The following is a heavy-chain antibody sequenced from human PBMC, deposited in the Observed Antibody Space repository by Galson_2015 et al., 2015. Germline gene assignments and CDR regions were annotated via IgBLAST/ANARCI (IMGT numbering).Heavy chain of an antibody. Sequence: QSGAEVKKPGESLRISCTGSGYSFTSYWISWVRQMPGKGLEWMGRIDPSDSYTNYSPSFQGHVTISADKSISTAYLQWSSLKASDTAMYYCARYCSGGSCYYYYGMDVWGQGTTVTVSS. CDR1: GYSFTSYW. CDR3: ARYCSGGSCYYYYGMDV. CDR2: IDPSDSYT. D-gene: IGHD2-15*01. J-gene: IGHJ6*02. V-gene: IGHV5-10-1*01.